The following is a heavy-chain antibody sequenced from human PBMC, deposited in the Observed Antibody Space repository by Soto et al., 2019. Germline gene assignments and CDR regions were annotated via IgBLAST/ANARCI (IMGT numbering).Heavy chain of an antibody. J-gene: IGHJ6*02. CDR2: ISAYNGNT. V-gene: IGHV1-18*01. CDR1: GYTFTSYG. Sequence: ASVKVSCNASGYTFTSYGISWVRQPPVQGLEWMGWISAYNGNTNYAQKLQGRVTMTTDTSTSTAYMELRSLRSDDTAVDYCAIGVAAAGTTKYYGMDVWGQGTTVTV. D-gene: IGHD6-13*01. CDR3: AIGVAAAGTTKYYGMDV.